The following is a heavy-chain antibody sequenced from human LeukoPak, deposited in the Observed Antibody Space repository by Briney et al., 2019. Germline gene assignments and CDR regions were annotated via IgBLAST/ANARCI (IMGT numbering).Heavy chain of an antibody. V-gene: IGHV3-7*03. Sequence: GGSLRLSCAASGFTFGSYWMSWVRQAPGKGLEWVANIKQDGSEKYYVDSVKGRFTISRDNAKNSLYLQMNSLRAEDTAVYYCARGEAYCSSTSCRAFDIWGQGTMVTVSS. D-gene: IGHD2-2*01. J-gene: IGHJ3*02. CDR1: GFTFGSYW. CDR2: IKQDGSEK. CDR3: ARGEAYCSSTSCRAFDI.